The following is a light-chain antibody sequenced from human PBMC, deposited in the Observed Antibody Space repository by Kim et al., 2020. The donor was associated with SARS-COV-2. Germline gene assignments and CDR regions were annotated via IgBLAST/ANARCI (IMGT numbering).Light chain of an antibody. J-gene: IGKJ2*01. CDR2: DAS. V-gene: IGKV3-11*01. CDR1: QSINNY. CDR3: QQRSTWPQT. Sequence: SLSPGEGATLSCRDSQSINNYLIWYQQKPGQAPRPLIYDASKRATGSPARFSGSGPGTDFTLTISSLEPEDFAVYYCQQRSTWPQTFGQGTKLEI.